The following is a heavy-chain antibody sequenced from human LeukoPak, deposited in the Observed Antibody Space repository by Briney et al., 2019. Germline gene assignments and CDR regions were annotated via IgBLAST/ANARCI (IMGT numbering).Heavy chain of an antibody. CDR2: ISSSGSTI. D-gene: IGHD6-13*01. Sequence: GGSLRLSCAASGFTFSDYYMSWIRQAPGKGLEWVSYISSSGSTIYYADSVKGRFTISRDNSKNTLYLQMNSLRAEDTAVYYCAKESSSWYEGWFDPWGQGTLVTVSS. CDR1: GFTFSDYY. CDR3: AKESSSWYEGWFDP. J-gene: IGHJ5*02. V-gene: IGHV3-11*01.